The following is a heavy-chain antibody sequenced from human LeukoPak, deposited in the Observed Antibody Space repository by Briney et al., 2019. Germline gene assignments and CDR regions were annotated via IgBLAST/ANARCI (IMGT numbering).Heavy chain of an antibody. CDR1: GGSISSGGFY. D-gene: IGHD3-10*01. J-gene: IGHJ4*02. CDR3: AGRKSRGTQD. V-gene: IGHV4-31*03. Sequence: SQTLSLTCTVSGGSISSGGFYWSWIRQHPGKGLEWIGYIYHSGSTYYTPSLKSRVTISVDTSKNQFSLRLSSVTAADTAVYYCAGRKSRGTQDWGQGTLVTVSS. CDR2: IYHSGST.